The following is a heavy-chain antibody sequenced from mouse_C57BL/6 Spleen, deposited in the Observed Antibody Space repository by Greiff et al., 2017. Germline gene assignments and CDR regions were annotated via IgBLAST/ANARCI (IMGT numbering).Heavy chain of an antibody. V-gene: IGHV1-52*01. CDR3: ARENYGNYTGWYFDV. CDR2: IDPSDSET. D-gene: IGHD2-1*01. Sequence: QVQLKQPGAELVRPGSSVKLSCKASGYTFTSYWMHWVKQRPIQGLEWIGNIDPSDSETHYNQKFKDKATLTVDKSSSTAYMQLSSLTSEDSAVYYCARENYGNYTGWYFDVWGTGTTVTVSS. J-gene: IGHJ1*03. CDR1: GYTFTSYW.